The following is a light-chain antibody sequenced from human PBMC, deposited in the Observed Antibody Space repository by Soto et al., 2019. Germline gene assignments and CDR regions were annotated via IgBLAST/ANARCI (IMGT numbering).Light chain of an antibody. V-gene: IGKV1-9*01. Sequence: IQLTQSRCSLSASVGERVTLTCRASQGISSYLAWYQQKPGKAPKLLIFPASTLQSGVPSRFRGSGSGTDFTLTISSLQPEDFATYYCQQLSLFGQGTRLEIK. J-gene: IGKJ5*01. CDR1: QGISSY. CDR3: QQLSL. CDR2: PAS.